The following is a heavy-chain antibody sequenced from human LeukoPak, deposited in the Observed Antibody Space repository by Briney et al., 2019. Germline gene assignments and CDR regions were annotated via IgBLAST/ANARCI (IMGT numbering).Heavy chain of an antibody. D-gene: IGHD2-2*01. V-gene: IGHV3-23*01. Sequence: PGGSLRLSCAASGFTFSSYAMSWVRQAPGKGLEWVSAISSNGAVTFYTDSVRGRFTISKDNSRNTPYLQMNSLRAEDTAVYYCATSVVIPGVGYFDDWGQGTLVTVSS. CDR2: ISSNGAVT. J-gene: IGHJ4*02. CDR1: GFTFSSYA. CDR3: ATSVVIPGVGYFDD.